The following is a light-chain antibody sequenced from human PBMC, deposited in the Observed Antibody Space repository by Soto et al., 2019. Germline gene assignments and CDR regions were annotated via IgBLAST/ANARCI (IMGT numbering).Light chain of an antibody. V-gene: IGKV3-20*01. CDR1: QSVSRDS. J-gene: IGKJ4*01. CDR3: HYYGSSPHT. Sequence: EIVLTQSPATLSLSPGERATLSCRASQSVSRDSLAWYQHKPGQAPRFLLYAASTRATGIPDRFSGGGSGTDFILTISPLEPEDFAVYYCHYYGSSPHTFGGGAKVEIK. CDR2: AAS.